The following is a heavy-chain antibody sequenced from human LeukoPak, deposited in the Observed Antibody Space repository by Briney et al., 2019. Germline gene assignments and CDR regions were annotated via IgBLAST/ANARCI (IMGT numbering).Heavy chain of an antibody. Sequence: GGSLRLSCAASGFTFSSYAMSWVRQSTGKGLEWVSSTSGDGGATYYSNSVKGRFTISRDNSRNTLYLQMNSMRAEDTAVYYCAKDRPNYYGSNGHYYRRDGDYWGQGTLVTVSS. CDR1: GFTFSSYA. CDR3: AKDRPNYYGSNGHYYRRDGDY. CDR2: TSGDGGAT. D-gene: IGHD3-22*01. V-gene: IGHV3-23*01. J-gene: IGHJ4*02.